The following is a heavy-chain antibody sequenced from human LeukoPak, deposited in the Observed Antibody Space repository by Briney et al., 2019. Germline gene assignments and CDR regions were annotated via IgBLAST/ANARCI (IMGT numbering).Heavy chain of an antibody. J-gene: IGHJ6*03. D-gene: IGHD3-10*01. CDR2: ISSSSSYI. CDR3: ARVAYGSGSYYPDYSMDV. CDR1: GFTFSSYS. Sequence: GGSLRLSCAASGFTFSSYSMNWVRQAPGKGLEWVSSISSSSSYIYYADSVKGRFTISRDNAKNSLYLQMNSLRAEDTAVYYCARVAYGSGSYYPDYSMDVWGKGTTVTVSS. V-gene: IGHV3-21*01.